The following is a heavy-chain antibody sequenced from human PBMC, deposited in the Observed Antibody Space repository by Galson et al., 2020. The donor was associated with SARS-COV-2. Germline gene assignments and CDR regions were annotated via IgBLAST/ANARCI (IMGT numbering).Heavy chain of an antibody. CDR3: AKRKGVGALGDGKYSLEFDY. V-gene: IGHV3-23*01. D-gene: IGHD1-26*01. Sequence: GESPKISCAASGFTFSSYAMSWVRQAPGKGLEWVSAISGSGGSTYYADSVKGRFTISRDNSKNTLYLQMNSLRAEDTAGYYCAKRKGVGALGDGKYSLEFDYWGQGTLVTVSS. J-gene: IGHJ4*02. CDR1: GFTFSSYA. CDR2: ISGSGGST.